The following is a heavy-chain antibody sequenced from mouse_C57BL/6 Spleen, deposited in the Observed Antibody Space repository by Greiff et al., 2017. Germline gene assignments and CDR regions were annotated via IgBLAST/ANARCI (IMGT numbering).Heavy chain of an antibody. CDR3: ARRVGIYYAMDY. V-gene: IGHV1-55*01. Sequence: QVQLQQPGAELVKPGASVKMSCKASGYTFTSYWITWVKQRPGQGLEWIGDIYPGSGSTNYNEKFKSKATLTVDTSASTAYMQLSSLTSEDSAVYYCARRVGIYYAMDYWGQGTSVTVSS. J-gene: IGHJ4*01. CDR2: IYPGSGST. CDR1: GYTFTSYW.